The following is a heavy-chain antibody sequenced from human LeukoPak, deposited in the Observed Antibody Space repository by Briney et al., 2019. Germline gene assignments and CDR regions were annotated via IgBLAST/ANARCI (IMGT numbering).Heavy chain of an antibody. CDR3: AKDRPNGFDY. CDR1: GFSFSDYA. J-gene: IGHJ4*02. V-gene: IGHV3-23*01. D-gene: IGHD6-6*01. CDR2: IDGSGGSI. Sequence: GGSLRLSCTTSGFSFSDYAMSWVRQAPGKGLEWFSAIDGSGGSIYYAGSVKGRFTVSRDYSKNTVVLQMSSLTVDDTAVYYCAKDRPNGFDYWGQGTVVTVSS.